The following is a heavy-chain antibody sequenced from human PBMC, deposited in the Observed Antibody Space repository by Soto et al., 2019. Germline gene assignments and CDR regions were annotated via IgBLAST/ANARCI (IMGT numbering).Heavy chain of an antibody. Sequence: SETLSLTCTVSGGSISSSSYYWGWIRQPPGKGLEWIGSIYYSGSTYYNPSLKSRVTISVDTSKNQFSLKLSSVTAADTAVYYCARDALIAVAGTDYWGQGTLVTVSS. V-gene: IGHV4-39*07. CDR3: ARDALIAVAGTDY. D-gene: IGHD6-19*01. CDR1: GGSISSSSYY. CDR2: IYYSGST. J-gene: IGHJ4*02.